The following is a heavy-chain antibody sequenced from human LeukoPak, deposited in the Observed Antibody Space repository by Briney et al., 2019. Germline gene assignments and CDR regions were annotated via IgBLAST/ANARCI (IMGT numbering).Heavy chain of an antibody. J-gene: IGHJ5*02. CDR1: RGTFSSYA. Sequence: SVKVSCKASRGTFSSYAISWVRQAPGQGLEWMGGIIPMFATANYAQKFQGRVTITADESTSTAYMELSSLRSEDTAVYYCARDARHKYCSSASCYRGWFDPWGQGTLVTVSS. D-gene: IGHD2-2*01. CDR3: ARDARHKYCSSASCYRGWFDP. V-gene: IGHV1-69*13. CDR2: IIPMFATA.